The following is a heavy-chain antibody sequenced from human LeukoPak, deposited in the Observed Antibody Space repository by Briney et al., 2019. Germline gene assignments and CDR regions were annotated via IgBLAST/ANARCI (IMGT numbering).Heavy chain of an antibody. CDR2: INYSGST. J-gene: IGHJ4*02. CDR3: ARHSDY. CDR1: GGSISSYY. V-gene: IGHV4-59*08. Sequence: SETLSLTCTVSGGSISSYYWSWIRQPPGKGLEWIGYINYSGSTNYNPSLKSRVTISVDTSKNQFSLKLSSVTAADTAVYYCARHSDYWGQGTLVTVAS.